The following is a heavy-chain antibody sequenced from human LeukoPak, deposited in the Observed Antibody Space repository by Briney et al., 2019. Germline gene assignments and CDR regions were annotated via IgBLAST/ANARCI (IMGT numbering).Heavy chain of an antibody. J-gene: IGHJ5*02. D-gene: IGHD3-10*01. Sequence: RPSETLSLTCAVYDGSFSGYYWSWIRQPPGKGLEWIGEINHSGSTNYNPSLKSRVTISLDTSKNQFSLKLSSVTAADTAVYYCARHGRPLNVLLWFGRSKNWFDPWGQGTLVIVSS. CDR3: ARHGRPLNVLLWFGRSKNWFDP. V-gene: IGHV4-34*01. CDR1: DGSFSGYY. CDR2: INHSGST.